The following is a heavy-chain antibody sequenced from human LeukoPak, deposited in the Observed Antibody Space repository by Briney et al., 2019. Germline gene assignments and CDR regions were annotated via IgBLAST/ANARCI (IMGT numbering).Heavy chain of an antibody. CDR1: RGTFTSYA. J-gene: IGHJ6*03. V-gene: IGHV1-69*05. D-gene: IGHD2-2*01. Sequence: SVKVSSKASRGTFTSYAISCVRQAPGQGLEGMGGIVPIIGTANYAQKFQGRVTITTEESTSTAYMDLSSLRSEDTAVYYCARGSNYCSSTSCYLYSCYYYMDVWGKGTTVTVSS. CDR2: IVPIIGTA. CDR3: ARGSNYCSSTSCYLYSCYYYMDV.